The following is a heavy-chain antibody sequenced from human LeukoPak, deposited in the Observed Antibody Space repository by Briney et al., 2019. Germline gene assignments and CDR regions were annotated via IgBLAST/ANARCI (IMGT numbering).Heavy chain of an antibody. V-gene: IGHV4-39*07. D-gene: IGHD3-3*01. CDR3: AGHLERPPRGAFDI. Sequence: SETLSLTCTVSGGSIGSSNYYWGWIRQPPGKGLEWIGSIYYSGSTNYNPSLKSRVTISVDTSKNQFSLKLSSLTAADTAVYYCAGHLERPPRGAFDIWGQGTMVTVSS. J-gene: IGHJ3*02. CDR2: IYYSGST. CDR1: GGSIGSSNYY.